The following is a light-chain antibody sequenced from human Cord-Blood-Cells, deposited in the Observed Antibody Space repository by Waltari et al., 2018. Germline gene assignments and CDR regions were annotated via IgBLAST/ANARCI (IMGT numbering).Light chain of an antibody. V-gene: IGKV4-1*01. CDR1: QSVLYSSNNNNY. Sequence: DIVMTQPPDSLAVSLGERAAINCKSSQSVLYSSNNNNYLAWYQQKPGQPPKLLIYWASTRESGVPDRFSGSGSGTDFTLTISSLQAEDVAVYYCQQYYSTPFTFGPGTKVDIK. CDR3: QQYYSTPFT. J-gene: IGKJ3*01. CDR2: WAS.